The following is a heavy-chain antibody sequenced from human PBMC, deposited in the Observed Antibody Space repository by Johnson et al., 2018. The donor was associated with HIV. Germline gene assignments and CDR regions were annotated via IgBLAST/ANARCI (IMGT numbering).Heavy chain of an antibody. V-gene: IGHV3-23*04. CDR3: AKEKLELRTGDAFDI. CDR1: GFTFSSFA. Sequence: EQLVESGGGLVQPGGSLRLSCAASGFTFSSFAMSWVRQAPGKGLEWVSAISGSGPRTYYADSVKGRFTISRDSSKNPLYLQMNSLRADDTAVYYCAKEKLELRTGDAFDIWGQGTMVTVSS. D-gene: IGHD1-7*01. CDR2: ISGSGPRT. J-gene: IGHJ3*02.